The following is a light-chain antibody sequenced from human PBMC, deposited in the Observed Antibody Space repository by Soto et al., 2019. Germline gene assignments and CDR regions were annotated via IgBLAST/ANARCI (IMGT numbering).Light chain of an antibody. J-gene: IGKJ3*01. V-gene: IGKV3-11*01. Sequence: EIVLTQSPATLSLSPGERATLSCRASQSVSFYLAWYQQKPGQAPRLLIYDASNRATGIPARFSGSGSGTASPLPTRTQEPKDFEVYYCHQRSNWPRTFGPGPKGNIK. CDR1: QSVSFY. CDR2: DAS. CDR3: HQRSNWPRT.